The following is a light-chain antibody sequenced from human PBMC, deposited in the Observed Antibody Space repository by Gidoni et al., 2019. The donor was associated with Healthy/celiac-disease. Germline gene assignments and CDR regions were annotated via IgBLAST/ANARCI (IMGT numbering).Light chain of an antibody. J-gene: IGKJ1*01. CDR2: GAS. CDR1: QSDSSN. CDR3: QQYNNWPPWT. V-gene: IGKV3-15*01. Sequence: MTQAQATLSVSPGERATLPCRASQSDSSNLAWYQQKPGQAPRLLIYGASTRATGIPARFSGSGSGTEFTLTISSLQSEDFAVYYCQQYNNWPPWTFGQGTKVEIK.